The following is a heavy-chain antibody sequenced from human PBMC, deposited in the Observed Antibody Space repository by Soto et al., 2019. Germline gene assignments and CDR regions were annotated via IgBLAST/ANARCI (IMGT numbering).Heavy chain of an antibody. CDR1: GFSLSTRGVG. D-gene: IGHD1-1*01. CDR3: AQYTTNTYLDV. Sequence: QITLKESRPTRVEPTQTLTLTCTFSGFSLSTRGVGVGWVRQPPGKALEGLALLYWDDDRRYNPSLNNRLTIPKDPSKNQVVLTMTNMGPVDTGRYYCAQYTTNTYLDVWGTGTTVTVSS. V-gene: IGHV2-5*02. J-gene: IGHJ6*03. CDR2: LYWDDDR.